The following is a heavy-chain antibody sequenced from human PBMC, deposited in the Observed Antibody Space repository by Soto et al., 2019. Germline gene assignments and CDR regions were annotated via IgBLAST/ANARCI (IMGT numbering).Heavy chain of an antibody. CDR1: GFTFSSYS. CDR2: ISSSSSTI. V-gene: IGHV3-48*01. Sequence: GSLRLSCAASGFTFSSYSMNWVRQAPGKGLEWVSYISSSSSTIYYADSVKGRLTISRDNAKNSLYLQMNSLRAEDTAVYYCARDPPYSSSSGDYWGQGTLVTVSS. D-gene: IGHD6-6*01. CDR3: ARDPPYSSSSGDY. J-gene: IGHJ4*02.